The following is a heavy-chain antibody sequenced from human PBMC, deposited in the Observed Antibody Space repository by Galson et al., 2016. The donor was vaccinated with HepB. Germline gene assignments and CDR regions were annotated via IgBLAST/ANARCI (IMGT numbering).Heavy chain of an antibody. CDR1: GFTFSGYA. D-gene: IGHD3-10*01. V-gene: IGHV3-23*01. Sequence: SLRLSCAASGFTFSGYAMTWVRQAPGKGLEWVSGISGSGGSTYYADSVKGRFTISRDNSRNTVFLQMDSLSADDTALYYCAKDRDYCASGSTSAFDMWGQGTMVIVSS. CDR2: ISGSGGST. J-gene: IGHJ3*02. CDR3: AKDRDYCASGSTSAFDM.